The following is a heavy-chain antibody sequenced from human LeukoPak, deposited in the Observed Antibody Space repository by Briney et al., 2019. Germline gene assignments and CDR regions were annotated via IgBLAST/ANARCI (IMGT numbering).Heavy chain of an antibody. CDR2: INWNGDSR. D-gene: IGHD3-22*01. CDR1: GFKLDVYG. CDR3: ARDDLLHRNWFDP. Sequence: GGSLRLSRTASGFKLDVYGMTGVRHAPGRGREGVSDINWNGDSRGYAHVVRGRFTIYGDNSKNSLYLQMNRLRVEHTAFYAFARDDLLHRNWFDPWGQGTLVTVSS. J-gene: IGHJ5*02. V-gene: IGHV3-20*01.